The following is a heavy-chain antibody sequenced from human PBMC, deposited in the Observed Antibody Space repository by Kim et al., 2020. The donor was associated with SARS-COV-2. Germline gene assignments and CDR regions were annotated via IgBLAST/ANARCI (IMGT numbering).Heavy chain of an antibody. V-gene: IGHV3-23*01. Sequence: ADSGKGRFTISRDNSKNTLYLQMNSLRAEDTAVYYCAKDHNIVGATGLDYWGQGTLVTVSS. J-gene: IGHJ4*02. D-gene: IGHD1-26*01. CDR3: AKDHNIVGATGLDY.